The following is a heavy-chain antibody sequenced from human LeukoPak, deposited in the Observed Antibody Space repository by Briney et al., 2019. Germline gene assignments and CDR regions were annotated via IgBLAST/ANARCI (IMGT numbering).Heavy chain of an antibody. CDR2: IYYSGGT. CDR1: RGSISSGDYY. V-gene: IGHV4-61*08. Sequence: PSETLSLTCTVSRGSISSGDYYWSWIRQPPGKGLEWIGYIYYSGGTNYNPSLKSRVTISVDTSKNQFSLKLSSVTAADTAVYYCAREYSSGWEDYWGQGTLVTVSS. J-gene: IGHJ4*02. CDR3: AREYSSGWEDY. D-gene: IGHD6-19*01.